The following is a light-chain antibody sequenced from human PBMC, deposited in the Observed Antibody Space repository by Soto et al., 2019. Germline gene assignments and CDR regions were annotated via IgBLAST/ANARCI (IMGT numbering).Light chain of an antibody. J-gene: IGLJ3*02. CDR1: SSDIGAYNS. V-gene: IGLV2-8*01. CDR3: TSYEGGNTLV. Sequence: QSVLTQPPSASGSPGQSVTISCTGTSSDIGAYNSVSWYQHHPGKAPKLVIYEVSKGPSGVPDRFSGSKSGNTASLTVSGLQAEDEADYYCTSYEGGNTLVFGGWTKLTVL. CDR2: EVS.